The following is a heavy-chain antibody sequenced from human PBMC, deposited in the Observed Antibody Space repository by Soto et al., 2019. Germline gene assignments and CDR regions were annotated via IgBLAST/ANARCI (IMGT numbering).Heavy chain of an antibody. V-gene: IGHV5-51*01. D-gene: IGHD6-13*01. J-gene: IGHJ4*02. CDR1: GYTLSNFW. CDR2: IYPGDSET. CDR3: ARSPRSSPYFDY. Sequence: GESLKIYCQCSGYTLSNFWIAWVRQLPGQGLEWMGIIYPGDSETRYSPSFHGKVTISADRSIGTAYLQWSSLEASDSGFYFCARSPRSSPYFDYWGQGALVTVSS.